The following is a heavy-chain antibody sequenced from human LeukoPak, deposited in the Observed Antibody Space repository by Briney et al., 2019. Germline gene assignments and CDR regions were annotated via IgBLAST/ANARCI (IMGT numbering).Heavy chain of an antibody. Sequence: SETLSLTCTVSGGSISSYYWSWIRQPPGKGLEWIGYIYYSGSPNYNPSLKSRVTISVDTSKNQFSLKLSSVTAADTAVYYCARAFVSSGVAWEYYFDYWGQGTLVTVSS. J-gene: IGHJ4*02. CDR2: IYYSGSP. V-gene: IGHV4-59*01. CDR3: ARAFVSSGVAWEYYFDY. D-gene: IGHD6-19*01. CDR1: GGSISSYY.